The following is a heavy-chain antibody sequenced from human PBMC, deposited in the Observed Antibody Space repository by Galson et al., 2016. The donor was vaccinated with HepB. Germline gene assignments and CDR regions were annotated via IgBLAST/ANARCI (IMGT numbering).Heavy chain of an antibody. J-gene: IGHJ4*02. D-gene: IGHD5-24*01. CDR3: VRRDAYNYIPSDF. V-gene: IGHV4-4*02. Sequence: ETLSLTCAVSGATVISSNYWTWVRQPPGTGLEWIGEIHHSGKINYSPSLQSRVTVSVDKSNNQFSLTLSSVTAADTAVYYRVRRDAYNYIPSDFWGQGILVTVSS. CDR1: GATVISSNY. CDR2: IHHSGKI.